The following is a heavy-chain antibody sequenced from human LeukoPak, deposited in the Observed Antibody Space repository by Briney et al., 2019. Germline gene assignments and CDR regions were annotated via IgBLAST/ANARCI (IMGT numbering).Heavy chain of an antibody. CDR1: GFIFSDYY. CDR3: TRVWMGDYYMDV. D-gene: IGHD1-1*01. V-gene: IGHV3-11*01. CDR2: IGSSGSPI. Sequence: PGGSLRLSCGASGFIFSDYYMSWIRQAPGKGLEWVSYIGSSGSPIYYADSVKGRFTISRDNAKNSLYLQMNNLKVEDTAIYYCTRVWMGDYYMDVWGKGTTVIVSS. J-gene: IGHJ6*03.